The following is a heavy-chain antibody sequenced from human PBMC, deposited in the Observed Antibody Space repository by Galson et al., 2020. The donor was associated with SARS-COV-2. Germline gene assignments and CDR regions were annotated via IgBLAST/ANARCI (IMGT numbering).Heavy chain of an antibody. Sequence: ASVKVSCKASGYTFTDYYIHWVRQAPGQGLEWMGWINPNSGGTNYAQKFQGRVTMTRDTSISTAYMEVSRLTSDDTAVYYCARVGYCTSSDCYGTPLFDCWGQGTLVTVSS. V-gene: IGHV1-2*02. CDR1: GYTFTDYY. CDR2: INPNSGGT. CDR3: ARVGYCTSSDCYGTPLFDC. J-gene: IGHJ4*02. D-gene: IGHD2-8*01.